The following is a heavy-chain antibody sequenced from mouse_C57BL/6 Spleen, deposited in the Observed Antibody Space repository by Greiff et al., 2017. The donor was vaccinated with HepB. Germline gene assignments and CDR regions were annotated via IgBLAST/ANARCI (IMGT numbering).Heavy chain of an antibody. D-gene: IGHD2-4*01. CDR3: ARNYYDYDEGDYYAMDY. Sequence: VQLQQSGAELVKPGASVKISCKASGYAFSSYWMNWVKQRPGKGLEWIGQIYPGDGDTNYNGKFKGKATLTADKSSSTAYMQLSSLTSEDAAVYFSARNYYDYDEGDYYAMDYGGQGTSFTVAS. CDR2: IYPGDGDT. V-gene: IGHV1-80*01. CDR1: GYAFSSYW. J-gene: IGHJ4*01.